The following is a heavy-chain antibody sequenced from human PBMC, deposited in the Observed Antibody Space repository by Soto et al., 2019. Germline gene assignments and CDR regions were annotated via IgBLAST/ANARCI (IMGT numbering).Heavy chain of an antibody. V-gene: IGHV3-23*01. CDR2: ISGSGGST. Sequence: GGSLRLSCAASGFTFSSYAMSWVRQAPGKGLEWVSAISGSGGSTYYADSVKGRFTISRDNSKNTLYLQMNSLRAEDTAVYYCAKGAFNVVVPRLAFDIWGQGTMVTVSS. CDR3: AKGAFNVVVPRLAFDI. CDR1: GFTFSSYA. D-gene: IGHD2-2*01. J-gene: IGHJ3*02.